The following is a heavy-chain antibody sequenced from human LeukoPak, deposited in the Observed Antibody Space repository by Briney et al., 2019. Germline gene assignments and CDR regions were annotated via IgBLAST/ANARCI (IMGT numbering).Heavy chain of an antibody. J-gene: IGHJ4*02. D-gene: IGHD5-24*01. CDR3: ARDGRDGYNFRRGYFDY. CDR2: ISGSGGST. V-gene: IGHV3-23*01. Sequence: GGSLRLSCAASGFTFSSYAMSWVRQAPGKGLEWVSAISGSGGSTYYADSVKGRITISRDNSKNTLYLQMNSLRAEDTAVYYCARDGRDGYNFRRGYFDYWGQGTLVTVSS. CDR1: GFTFSSYA.